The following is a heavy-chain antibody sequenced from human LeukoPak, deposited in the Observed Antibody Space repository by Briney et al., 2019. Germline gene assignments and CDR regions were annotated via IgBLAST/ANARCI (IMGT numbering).Heavy chain of an antibody. CDR3: ARHLTRGEDF. J-gene: IGHJ4*02. Sequence: PMASVKVSCKASGYTFTGYYLHWVRQAPGQGLEWMGWIHPSSGGTIYAQKFQGRVTMTRDTSISTAYMELSRLRSDDTAVYYCARHLTRGEDFWGQGTLVTVSS. CDR2: IHPSSGGT. V-gene: IGHV1-2*02. CDR1: GYTFTGYY. D-gene: IGHD1-1*01.